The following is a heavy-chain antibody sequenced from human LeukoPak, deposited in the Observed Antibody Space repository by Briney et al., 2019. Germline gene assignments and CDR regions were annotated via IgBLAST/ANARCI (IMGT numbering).Heavy chain of an antibody. CDR3: ARVPQGSSWPYYFDY. J-gene: IGHJ4*02. V-gene: IGHV1-69*08. D-gene: IGHD6-13*01. Sequence: SVKVSCKASGYTSTSYYMHWVRQAPGQGLEWVGRIVPILGTANYAQNFQGRVTITADRSTTTAYMELSSLRSEDTAVYYCARVPQGSSWPYYFDYWGQGTLVTVSS. CDR1: GYTSTSYY. CDR2: IVPILGTA.